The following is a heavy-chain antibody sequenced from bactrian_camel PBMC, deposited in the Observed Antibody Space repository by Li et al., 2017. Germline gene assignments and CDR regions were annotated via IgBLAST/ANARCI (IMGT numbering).Heavy chain of an antibody. CDR3: AVYDAYAGRCSFREDYHDY. CDR1: TYSRYC. D-gene: IGHD4*01. J-gene: IGHJ4*01. CDR2: CNIHGAQYGDNE. V-gene: IGHV3S26*01. Sequence: HVQLVESGGGSVQAGESLRLSCTYTYSRYCMGWFRQAPGKEREGIATCNIHGAQYGDNEQYTDSYKGRATISYSSAKKTLYLQMTGLKPEDTAMYHCAVYDAYAGRCSFREDYHDYWGPGTQVTVS.